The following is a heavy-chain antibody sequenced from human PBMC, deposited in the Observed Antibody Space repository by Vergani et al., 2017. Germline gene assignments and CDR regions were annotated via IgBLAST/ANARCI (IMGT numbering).Heavy chain of an antibody. J-gene: IGHJ4*02. CDR1: ADSISSGSSY. D-gene: IGHD6-19*01. CDR2: IYYSGLN. V-gene: IGHV4-39*01. Sequence: QLQLQQSGPGLVKPSETLFLTCTVSADSISSGSSYWGWIRQPPGKSLEWIGSIYYSGLNYYNPSLKSRVAISVDTSKNQFSLKVTSVTAADTAVYFCARQRPGSGWSPGDFDDWGQGILVTVSS. CDR3: ARQRPGSGWSPGDFDD.